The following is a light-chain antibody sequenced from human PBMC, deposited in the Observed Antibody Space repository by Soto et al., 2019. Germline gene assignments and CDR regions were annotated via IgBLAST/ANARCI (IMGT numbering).Light chain of an antibody. J-gene: IGKJ5*01. CDR3: QQYNSYPLT. Sequence: DIQMTQSPSSLSASVGDRVTITCRASQGVSNYLVWFKQKPGKAPKSLISAASSLQDGVPSRFSGGGSGTEFKLTISILQTEGFATSYCQQYNSYPLTFGQGTRLEIK. CDR1: QGVSNY. CDR2: AAS. V-gene: IGKV1-16*01.